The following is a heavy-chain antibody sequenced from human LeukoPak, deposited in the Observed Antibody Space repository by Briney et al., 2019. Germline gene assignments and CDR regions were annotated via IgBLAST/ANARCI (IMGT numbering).Heavy chain of an antibody. CDR1: GGTFTNYT. J-gene: IGHJ3*01. Sequence: SVKVSCKASGGTFTNYTIHWVRQVPGQGLEWMGRIIPIFGTGNYAQRFHDRVTITTDGSTYTAYMQLSSLTSEDTAVYYCARDDPLYYHNGGGGLTWGQGTMVTVSS. CDR3: ARDDPLYYHNGGGGLT. CDR2: IIPIFGTG. V-gene: IGHV1-69*05. D-gene: IGHD3-22*01.